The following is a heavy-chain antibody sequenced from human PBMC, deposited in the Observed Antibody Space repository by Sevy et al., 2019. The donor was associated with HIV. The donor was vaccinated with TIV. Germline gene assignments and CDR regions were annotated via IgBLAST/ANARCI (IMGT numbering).Heavy chain of an antibody. D-gene: IGHD2-15*01. CDR2: TYSGGST. CDR1: GFTVNTNY. Sequence: GGSLRLSCTASGFTVNTNYMSWVRQAPEKGLEWVSATYSGGSTYYADSVKGRFTISRDNSKNTVYLQMNSLRAEDTAVYYCARFSGGSKGTAFDYWGQGTLVTVSS. V-gene: IGHV3-53*01. CDR3: ARFSGGSKGTAFDY. J-gene: IGHJ4*02.